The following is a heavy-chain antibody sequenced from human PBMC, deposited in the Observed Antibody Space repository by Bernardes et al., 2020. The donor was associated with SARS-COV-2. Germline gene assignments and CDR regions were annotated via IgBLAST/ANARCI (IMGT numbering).Heavy chain of an antibody. CDR2: ISSSGDTI. CDR1: AFTFSRYE. V-gene: IGHV3-48*03. J-gene: IGHJ6*02. CDR3: AVPHWGVYGLDG. D-gene: IGHD7-27*01. Sequence: GSLRLSCAASAFTFSRYEINWVRRAPGKGLEWVAYISSSGDTIYYADSVKGRFTISRDNAQNSLYLQMNSLRAEDTAVYYCAVPHWGVYGLDGGGQGTTVTDSS.